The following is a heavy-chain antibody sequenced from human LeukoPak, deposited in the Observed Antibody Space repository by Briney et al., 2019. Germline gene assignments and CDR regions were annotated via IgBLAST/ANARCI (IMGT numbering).Heavy chain of an antibody. J-gene: IGHJ3*02. D-gene: IGHD1-26*01. V-gene: IGHV3-21*01. CDR1: GFTFSSYS. Sequence: PGGSLRLSCAASGFTFSSYSMNWVRRAPGKGLEWVSSISSSSSYIYYADSVKGRFTISRDNAKNSLYLQMNSLRAEDTAVYYCARDSPSGATRAFDIWGQGTMVTVSS. CDR2: ISSSSSYI. CDR3: ARDSPSGATRAFDI.